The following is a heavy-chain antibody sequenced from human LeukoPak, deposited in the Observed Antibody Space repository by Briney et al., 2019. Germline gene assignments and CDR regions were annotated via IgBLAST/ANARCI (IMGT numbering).Heavy chain of an antibody. CDR2: IFSHGET. CDR3: ARDPPAVSINTYA. Sequence: GGSLRLSCAASGFIVGNNYMNWVRQAPGKGLEWVSLIFSHGETSYADSVKGRFTISRDNSKNTLYPQMNGLRVEDTAVYYCARDPPAVSINTYAWGQGTLVTVSS. J-gene: IGHJ4*02. V-gene: IGHV3-66*01. CDR1: GFIVGNNY. D-gene: IGHD2-8*01.